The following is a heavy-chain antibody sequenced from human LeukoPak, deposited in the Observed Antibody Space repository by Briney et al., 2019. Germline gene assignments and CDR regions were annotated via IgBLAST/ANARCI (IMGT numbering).Heavy chain of an antibody. CDR1: GGTFSSYA. CDR2: IIPIFGTA. Sequence: SVKVSCKASGGTFSSYAISWVRQSPGQGLEWMGGIIPIFGTANYAQKFQGRVTITTDESTSTAYMELSSLRSGDTAVYYCARAQNSISTPDCYYMDVWGKGTTVSVSS. V-gene: IGHV1-69*05. J-gene: IGHJ6*03. D-gene: IGHD2/OR15-2a*01. CDR3: ARAQNSISTPDCYYMDV.